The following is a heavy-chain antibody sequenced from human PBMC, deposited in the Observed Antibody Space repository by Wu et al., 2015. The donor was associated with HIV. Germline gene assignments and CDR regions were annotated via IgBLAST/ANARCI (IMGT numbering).Heavy chain of an antibody. Sequence: QVQLVQSGAEVKKPGSSVKVSCKASGSTFNSHAINWVRQAPGQGLEWMGRINPTFGKTNYAQKFQGRVTITVDESTGTVYLELSSLTSDDTAVYYCETPRAVSGIWGDTWGQGTLVTVSS. V-gene: IGHV1-69*13. CDR2: INPTFGKT. J-gene: IGHJ5*02. D-gene: IGHD6-19*01. CDR3: ETPRAVSGIWGDT. CDR1: GSTFNSHA.